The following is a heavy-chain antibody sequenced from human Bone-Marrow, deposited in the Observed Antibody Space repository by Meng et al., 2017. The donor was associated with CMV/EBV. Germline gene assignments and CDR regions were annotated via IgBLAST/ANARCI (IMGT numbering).Heavy chain of an antibody. Sequence: GESLKISCAASGFTFSSYWMSWVRQAPGKGLEWVANIKQDGSEKYYVDSVKGRFTISRDNAKNSLYLQMNSLRAEDTAVYYCARELTVTIGQGTHYYYYYGMDVWGQGTTVTVSS. V-gene: IGHV3-7*01. CDR2: IKQDGSEK. CDR3: ARELTVTIGQGTHYYYYYGMDV. J-gene: IGHJ6*02. CDR1: GFTFSSYW. D-gene: IGHD4-11*01.